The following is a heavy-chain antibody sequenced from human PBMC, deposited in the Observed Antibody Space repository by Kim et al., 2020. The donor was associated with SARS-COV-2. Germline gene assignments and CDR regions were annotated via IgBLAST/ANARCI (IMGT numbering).Heavy chain of an antibody. V-gene: IGHV3-7*01. CDR1: GFTFSSYW. Sequence: GGSLRLSCAASGFTFSSYWMSWVRQAPGKGLEWVANIKQDGSEKYYVDSVKGRFTISRDNAKNSLYLQMNSLRAEDTAVYYCARVGPYSSGWYGGYYYYGMDVWGQGTTVTVSS. CDR3: ARVGPYSSGWYGGYYYYGMDV. CDR2: IKQDGSEK. D-gene: IGHD6-19*01. J-gene: IGHJ6*02.